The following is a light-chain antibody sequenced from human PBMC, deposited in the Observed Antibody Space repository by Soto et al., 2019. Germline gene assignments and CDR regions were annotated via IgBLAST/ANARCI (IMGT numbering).Light chain of an antibody. CDR2: GAT. J-gene: IGKJ1*01. CDR1: QNVLSD. Sequence: EILLTQSPATLSVSPGETATLSCRASQNVLSDLAWYQQKPGQAPRLLVYGATSRATDAPAKFRGSGSGTEFRLTLSSLQSEYFATYYCQQYRSSPWTFGQGTKVEI. CDR3: QQYRSSPWT. V-gene: IGKV3-15*01.